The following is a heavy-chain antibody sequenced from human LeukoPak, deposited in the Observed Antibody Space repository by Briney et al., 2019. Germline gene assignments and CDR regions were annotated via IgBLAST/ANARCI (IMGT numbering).Heavy chain of an antibody. D-gene: IGHD3-3*01. CDR3: ARAGYDFWSGYSDY. J-gene: IGHJ4*02. CDR1: GFLFSKYW. V-gene: IGHV3-7*03. Sequence: GGSLRLSCAASGFLFSKYWMTWVRQAPGKGLEWVANIKEDDSEIYYVESVKGRFTISRDNAKNSLYLQMNSLRAEDTALYYCARAGYDFWSGYSDYWGQGTLVTVSS. CDR2: IKEDDSEI.